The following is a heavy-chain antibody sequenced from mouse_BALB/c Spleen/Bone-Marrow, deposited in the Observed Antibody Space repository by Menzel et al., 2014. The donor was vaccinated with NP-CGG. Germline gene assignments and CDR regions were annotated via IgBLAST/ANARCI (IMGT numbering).Heavy chain of an antibody. CDR2: IYPGDGDT. J-gene: IGHJ4*01. Sequence: QVTLKECGPELVKPGASVKISCKASGYAFSSSWMNWVKQRPGQGLEWIGRIYPGDGDTKYNGKFKGKATLTADKSSSTAYMQLSSLTSVDSAVYFCARPLNWDPYAMDYWGQGTSVTVSS. D-gene: IGHD4-1*02. CDR3: ARPLNWDPYAMDY. CDR1: GYAFSSSW. V-gene: IGHV1-82*01.